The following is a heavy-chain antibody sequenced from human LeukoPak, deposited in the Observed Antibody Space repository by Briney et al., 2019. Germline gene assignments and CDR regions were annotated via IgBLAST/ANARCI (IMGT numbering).Heavy chain of an antibody. J-gene: IGHJ4*02. Sequence: ASVKVSCKASGYNFTSYGISWVRQVPGQGFEWMGWISVYYGFTNYAQRFQGRVTMTTDTSTNTAYMELRSLRSDDTAVYYCARGRFYGAGTYSPLDYWGQGTLVTVSS. CDR3: ARGRFYGAGTYSPLDY. D-gene: IGHD3-10*01. CDR1: GYNFTSYG. V-gene: IGHV1-18*01. CDR2: ISVYYGFT.